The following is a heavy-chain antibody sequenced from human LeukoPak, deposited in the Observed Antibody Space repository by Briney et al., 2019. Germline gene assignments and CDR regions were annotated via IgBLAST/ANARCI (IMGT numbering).Heavy chain of an antibody. V-gene: IGHV1-2*02. CDR1: GYTFTGYY. D-gene: IGHD2-15*01. CDR2: INPNSGGT. J-gene: IGHJ4*02. CDR3: ARLYCSGGSCYEGHFDY. Sequence: ASVKVSCKASGYTFTGYYMHWVRQAPGQGLEWMGWINPNSGGTNYAQKFQGRVTMTRDTSISTAYMELSRLRSDDTAVYYCARLYCSGGSCYEGHFDYWGQGTLVTVSS.